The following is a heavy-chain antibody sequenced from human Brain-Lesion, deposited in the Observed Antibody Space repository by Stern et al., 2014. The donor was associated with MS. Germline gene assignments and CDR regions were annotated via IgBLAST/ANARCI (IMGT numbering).Heavy chain of an antibody. Sequence: VQLMQSGAEVKKPGESLKISCKGSGYSFTSYWIGWGRQMPGKGLVWLGIIYPGDSDPRYSPSFQGQFTISADKSISPAYLQWSSLKASDTAMYYCARRENGDGGLDYWGQGTLVTVSS. D-gene: IGHD4-17*01. CDR2: IYPGDSDP. J-gene: IGHJ4*02. CDR3: ARRENGDGGLDY. CDR1: GYSFTSYW. V-gene: IGHV5-51*01.